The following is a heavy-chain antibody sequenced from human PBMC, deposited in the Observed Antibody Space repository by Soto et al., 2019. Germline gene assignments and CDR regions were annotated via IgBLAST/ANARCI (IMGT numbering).Heavy chain of an antibody. V-gene: IGHV6-1*01. CDR3: AGLPWSSAMDV. CDR2: TYYRSKWNN. Sequence: SEALSLTCAISGDNVSSENASCNWISQSPSGRLEWLGRTYYRSKWNNDYGLSRKSRITISPDTTKNQSSLHLHPVPPEAPAVYSCAGLPWSSAMDVCDRGHTVTVS. CDR1: GDNVSSENAS. J-gene: IGHJ6*04.